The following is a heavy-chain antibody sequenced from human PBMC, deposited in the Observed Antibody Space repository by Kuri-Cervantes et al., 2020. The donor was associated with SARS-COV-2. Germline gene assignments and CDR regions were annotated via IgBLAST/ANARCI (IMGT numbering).Heavy chain of an antibody. J-gene: IGHJ4*02. CDR1: GYNFIDLN. CDR3: ARGSIFSDTGGWYFDY. CDR2: INPNSGGT. V-gene: IGHV1-2*02. D-gene: IGHD3-10*01. Sequence: ASVKVSCKASGYNFIDLNIHWVRQAPGQGLEWMGWINPNSGGTNYAQKFQGRVTMTRDTSISTAYIELSRLRSDDTAVYYCARGSIFSDTGGWYFDYWGQGTLVTVSS.